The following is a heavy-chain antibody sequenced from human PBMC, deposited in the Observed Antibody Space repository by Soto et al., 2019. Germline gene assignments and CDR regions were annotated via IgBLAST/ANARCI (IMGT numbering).Heavy chain of an antibody. CDR3: GSGYYYMDV. J-gene: IGHJ6*03. Sequence: SETLSLTCTVSGGSMSSHSWSWIRQPPGKGLEWIGYIYYSGSTNSNPSLKSRVTISLDTSKSQFSLKLRSVTAADTAVYYCGSGYYYMDVWGKGTTVTVSS. CDR1: GGSMSSHS. D-gene: IGHD3-3*01. CDR2: IYYSGST. V-gene: IGHV4-59*11.